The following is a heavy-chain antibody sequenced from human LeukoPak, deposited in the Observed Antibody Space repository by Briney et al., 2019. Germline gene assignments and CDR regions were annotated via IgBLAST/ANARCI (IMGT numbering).Heavy chain of an antibody. J-gene: IGHJ2*01. D-gene: IGHD6-13*01. Sequence: SETLSLTCTVSGGSISSSSYYWGWIRQPPGKGLEWIGSIYYSGSTYYNPSLKSRVTISVDTSKNQFSLKLSSVTAADTAVYYCARIPWVGSSSGYFDLWGRGTLVTVSS. V-gene: IGHV4-39*07. CDR3: ARIPWVGSSSGYFDL. CDR2: IYYSGST. CDR1: GGSISSSSYY.